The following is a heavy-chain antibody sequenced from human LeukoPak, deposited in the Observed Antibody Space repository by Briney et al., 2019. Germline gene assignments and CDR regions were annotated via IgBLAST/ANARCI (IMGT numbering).Heavy chain of an antibody. CDR3: GRYGLSGNGYGSYFYYGMDF. D-gene: IGHD5-12*01. CDR2: IYSDESLI. J-gene: IGHJ6*02. V-gene: IGHV5-51*01. CDR1: GYSFSKYW. Sequence: GESLKISCTASGYSFSKYWIGWVRQTPGKGLEWMGFIYSDESLIRCSPSFEGQVTISADNSINTASLQWNSLKVSDTAMYYCGRYGLSGNGYGSYFYYGMDFWGQGTAVTVSS.